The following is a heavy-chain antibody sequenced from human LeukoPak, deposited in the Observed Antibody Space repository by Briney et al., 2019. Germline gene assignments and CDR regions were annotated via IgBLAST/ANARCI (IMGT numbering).Heavy chain of an antibody. CDR1: GGSFSGYY. D-gene: IGHD4-17*01. J-gene: IGHJ2*01. CDR2: INHSGST. Sequence: SETLSLTCAVYGGSFSGYYRSWIRQPPGKGLEWIGEINHSGSTNYNPSLKSRSSISVGKSKNQLSLKLNSVTAADTAVYYCARVEHDYDDGRYFDLWGRGTLVTVSS. V-gene: IGHV4-34*01. CDR3: ARVEHDYDDGRYFDL.